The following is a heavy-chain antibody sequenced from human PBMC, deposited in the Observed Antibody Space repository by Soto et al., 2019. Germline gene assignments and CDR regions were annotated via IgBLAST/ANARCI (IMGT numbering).Heavy chain of an antibody. CDR1: RFSFGSFG. Sequence: QIQLVESGGGVVQPGGSLRLSCAASRFSFGSFGMHWVRQAPGKGLEWVAFISRDGTNTYYEDSVKGRFTLSRDNSMNTVYLQMTIVRDEDTALYYCARGNLSFDFDSWGQGTLVIVSS. CDR2: ISRDGTNT. CDR3: ARGNLSFDFDS. J-gene: IGHJ4*02. V-gene: IGHV3-30*03.